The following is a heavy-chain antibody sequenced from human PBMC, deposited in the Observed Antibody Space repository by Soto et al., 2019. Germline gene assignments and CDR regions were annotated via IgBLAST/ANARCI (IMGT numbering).Heavy chain of an antibody. Sequence: QVQLVESGGGVVQPGRSLRLSCPASGFTFSSYGMHWVRQAPGKGLEWVAVISYDGSNKYYADSVKGRFTISRDNSKNTLYLQMNSLRVEDSALYYCAKVIGTYGSRSYYNWADAFDIWGQGTMVTVSS. CDR2: ISYDGSNK. CDR1: GFTFSSYG. D-gene: IGHD3-10*01. V-gene: IGHV3-30*18. J-gene: IGHJ3*02. CDR3: AKVIGTYGSRSYYNWADAFDI.